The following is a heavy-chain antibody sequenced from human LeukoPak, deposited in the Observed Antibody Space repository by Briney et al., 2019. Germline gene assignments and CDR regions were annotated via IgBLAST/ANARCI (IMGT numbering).Heavy chain of an antibody. CDR2: IIPIFGTA. J-gene: IGHJ6*03. CDR1: GGTFSSYA. D-gene: IGHD3-10*01. Sequence: ASVKVSCKASGGTFSSYAISWVRQAPGQGLEWMGGIIPIFGTANYAQKFQGRVTITADESTSTAYMELSSLRSEDTAVYYCARDDGSGSYYPNYYYYMDVWGKGTTVTISS. V-gene: IGHV1-69*13. CDR3: ARDDGSGSYYPNYYYYMDV.